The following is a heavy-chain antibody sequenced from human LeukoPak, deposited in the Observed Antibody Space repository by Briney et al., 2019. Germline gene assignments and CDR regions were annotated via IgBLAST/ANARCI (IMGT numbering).Heavy chain of an antibody. J-gene: IGHJ3*01. V-gene: IGHV3-13*01. CDR3: IRDLGLSHAYGAFDV. CDR1: GFTFSYYD. D-gene: IGHD3-16*01. CDR2: IGKDGDT. Sequence: GGSLRLSCAASGFTFSYYDMHWVRQVSGKSLEWVSEIGKDGDTYYPGSVKGRFTISRENAQNSLYLQMNSLRAEDTAVYYCIRDLGLSHAYGAFDVWGQGTMVTVSS.